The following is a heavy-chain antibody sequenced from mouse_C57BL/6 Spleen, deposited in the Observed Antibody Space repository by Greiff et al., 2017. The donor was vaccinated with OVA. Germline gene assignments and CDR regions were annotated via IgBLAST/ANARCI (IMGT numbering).Heavy chain of an antibody. D-gene: IGHD1-1*01. CDR1: GYTFTSSG. CDR2: IYPRSGNT. V-gene: IGHV1-81*01. J-gene: IGHJ1*03. Sequence: VQLQESGAELARPGASVKLSCKASGYTFTSSGISWVKQRTGPGLEWIGEIYPRSGNTYYNEKFKGKATLTADKSSSTAYMELRSLTSEDSAVYFCASTVVDPYWYFDVWGTGTTVTVSS. CDR3: ASTVVDPYWYFDV.